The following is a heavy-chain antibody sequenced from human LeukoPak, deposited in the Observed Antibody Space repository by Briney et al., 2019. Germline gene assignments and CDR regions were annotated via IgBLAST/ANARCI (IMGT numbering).Heavy chain of an antibody. J-gene: IGHJ5*02. Sequence: SETLSLTCAVYGGSFSGYYWSWIRQPPGKGLEWIGEINHSGSTNYNPSLKSRVTISVDTSKNQFSLKLSSVTAADTAVYYCAWAPIVVVPAAGTGWFDPWGQGTLVTVSS. CDR1: GGSFSGYY. CDR2: INHSGST. CDR3: AWAPIVVVPAAGTGWFDP. D-gene: IGHD2-2*01. V-gene: IGHV4-34*01.